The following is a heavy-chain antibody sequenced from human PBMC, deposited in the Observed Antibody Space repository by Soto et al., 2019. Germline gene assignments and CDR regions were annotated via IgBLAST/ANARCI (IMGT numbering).Heavy chain of an antibody. Sequence: QVQLEQSGGEVKQPGSSVRVSCKTSGGTFSTYAINWVRQAPGQGLEWMGAIIPLYGTADYSQKFQGRVTITADESTSTAYMELSSVRFADTAVYFCARPKGTYSSGYYYFDFWGEGTLVTVSS. CDR1: GGTFSTYA. J-gene: IGHJ4*02. CDR3: ARPKGTYSSGYYYFDF. V-gene: IGHV1-69*01. CDR2: IIPLYGTA. D-gene: IGHD6-19*01.